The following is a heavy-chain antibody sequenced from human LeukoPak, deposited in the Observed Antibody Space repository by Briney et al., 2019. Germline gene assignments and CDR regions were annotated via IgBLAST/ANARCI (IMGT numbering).Heavy chain of an antibody. J-gene: IGHJ5*02. CDR2: ISSSSSYI. V-gene: IGHV3-21*01. CDR3: ARENWEYCGGSCYGEWWFDP. D-gene: IGHD2-21*02. CDR1: GFTFSNYV. Sequence: GGSLRLSCVASGFTFSNYVMNWVRQAPGKGLEWVSSISSSSSYIHYADSVKGRFTISRDNAKNSLYLQIHSLRAEDTAVYYCARENWEYCGGSCYGEWWFDPWGQGTLVTVSS.